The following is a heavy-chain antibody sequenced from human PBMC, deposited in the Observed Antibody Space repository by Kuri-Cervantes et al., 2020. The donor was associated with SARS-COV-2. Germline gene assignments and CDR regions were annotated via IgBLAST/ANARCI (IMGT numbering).Heavy chain of an antibody. V-gene: IGHV3-74*01. CDR1: GFIFSSHS. CDR2: INSDGSST. CDR3: ARGIGIAAAGH. D-gene: IGHD6-13*01. J-gene: IGHJ4*02. Sequence: GESLKISCAASGFIFSSHSMNWVRQAPGKGLEWVSRINSDGSSTSYADSVKGRFTISRDNAKNTLYLQMNSLRAEDTAVYYCARGIGIAAAGHWGQGTLVTVSS.